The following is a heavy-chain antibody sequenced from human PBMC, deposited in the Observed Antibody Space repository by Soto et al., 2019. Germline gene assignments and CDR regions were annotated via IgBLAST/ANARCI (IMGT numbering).Heavy chain of an antibody. Sequence: SVKVSCKASGGTFSSYAISWVRQAPGQGLEWMGGIIPIFGTANYAQKFQGRVTITADESTSTAYMELSSLRSEDTAVYYCARYRLYQAYCTNGVCYAFDIWGQGTMVTVSS. CDR2: IIPIFGTA. V-gene: IGHV1-69*13. CDR3: ARYRLYQAYCTNGVCYAFDI. D-gene: IGHD2-8*01. CDR1: GGTFSSYA. J-gene: IGHJ3*02.